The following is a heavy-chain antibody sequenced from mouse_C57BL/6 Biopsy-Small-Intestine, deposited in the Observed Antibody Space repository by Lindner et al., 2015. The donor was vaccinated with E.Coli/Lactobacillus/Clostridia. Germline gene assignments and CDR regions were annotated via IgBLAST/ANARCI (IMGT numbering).Heavy chain of an antibody. Sequence: VQLQESGPELEKPGASVKIPCKASGYTFTDYNMDWVKQSHGKSLEWIANINPNNGVTIFNQKFKDKATLTVDKSSSTAYMELRSLTSEDTAVYYCTRSSLMDYWGQGTSVTVSS. CDR3: TRSSLMDY. CDR2: INPNNGVT. CDR1: GYTFTDYN. J-gene: IGHJ4*01. V-gene: IGHV1-18*01.